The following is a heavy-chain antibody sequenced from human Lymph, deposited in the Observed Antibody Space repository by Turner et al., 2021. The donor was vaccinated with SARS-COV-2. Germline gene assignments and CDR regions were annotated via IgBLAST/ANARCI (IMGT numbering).Heavy chain of an antibody. V-gene: IGHV3-20*01. CDR2: KNWNGGST. D-gene: IGHD7-27*01. CDR1: GFNFDDYG. Sequence: EVQLVYSWVGVVRPGESLILSCAASGFNFDDYGMSWVRQAPGRGLEWVSNKNWNGGSTGYADSVKGRFTISRDNAKNTLYLQVNSLRAEDTALYHCARGTGAADYWGQGTLVTVSS. J-gene: IGHJ4*02. CDR3: ARGTGAADY.